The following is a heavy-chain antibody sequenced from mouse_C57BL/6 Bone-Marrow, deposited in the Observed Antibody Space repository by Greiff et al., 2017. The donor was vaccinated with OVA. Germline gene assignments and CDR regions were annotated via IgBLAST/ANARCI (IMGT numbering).Heavy chain of an antibody. Sequence: QVQLKQSGAELVRPGSSVKLSCKASGYTFTSYWMHWVKQRPIQGLEWIGNIDPSDSETHYNQKFKDKATLTVDKSSSTAYMQLSSLTSEDSAVDFCARGHYYGSSSHWYFDVWGTGTTVTVSS. V-gene: IGHV1-52*01. CDR1: GYTFTSYW. CDR3: ARGHYYGSSSHWYFDV. J-gene: IGHJ1*03. D-gene: IGHD1-1*01. CDR2: IDPSDSET.